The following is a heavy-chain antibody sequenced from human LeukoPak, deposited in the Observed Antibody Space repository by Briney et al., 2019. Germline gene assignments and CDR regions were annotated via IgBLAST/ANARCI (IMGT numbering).Heavy chain of an antibody. V-gene: IGHV3-23*01. CDR3: AKDSVVGARTSGMDV. D-gene: IGHD1-26*01. CDR1: GFTFSNYA. J-gene: IGHJ6*02. CDR2: ISGTTGST. Sequence: GGSLRLSCAASGFTFSNYAISWVRQAPGKGLEWVSGISGTTGSTYYADSVRGRFTISRDNSKNTLYLQMNSLRAEDTAVYYCAKDSVVGARTSGMDVWGQGTTVTVSS.